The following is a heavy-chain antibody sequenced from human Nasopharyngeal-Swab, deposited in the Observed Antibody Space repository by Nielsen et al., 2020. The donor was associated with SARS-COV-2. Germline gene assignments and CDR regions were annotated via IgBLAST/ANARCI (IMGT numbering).Heavy chain of an antibody. CDR2: ITSSSSTR. D-gene: IGHD1-26*01. V-gene: IGHV3-48*02. Sequence: GGSLRLSCAASGFAFIDYSMGWVRQAPGKGLEWVSYITSSSSTRYYADSVKGRFTVSRDNAKNSLYLQMSSLRDEDTAVYYCVREFEATGATYLDYWGLGTLVTVSS. CDR3: VREFEATGATYLDY. CDR1: GFAFIDYS. J-gene: IGHJ4*02.